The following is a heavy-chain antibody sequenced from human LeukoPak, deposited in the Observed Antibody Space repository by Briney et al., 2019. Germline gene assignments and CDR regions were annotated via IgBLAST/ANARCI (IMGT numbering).Heavy chain of an antibody. CDR2: INPKSGGT. D-gene: IGHD6-19*01. Sequence: ASVKVSCKASGYTFTGYYMHWVRQAPGQGLEWMGWINPKSGGTNYAQKFQGRVTMTRDTSISTAYMELSRLRSDDTAVYYCVGPRRLKQWLVPSTNDAFDMWGQGTMVTVSS. J-gene: IGHJ3*02. V-gene: IGHV1-2*02. CDR3: VGPRRLKQWLVPSTNDAFDM. CDR1: GYTFTGYY.